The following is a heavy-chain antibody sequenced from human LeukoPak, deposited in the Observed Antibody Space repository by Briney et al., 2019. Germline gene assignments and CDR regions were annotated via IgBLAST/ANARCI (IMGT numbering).Heavy chain of an antibody. CDR3: AKVATWTYFDS. D-gene: IGHD3/OR15-3a*01. J-gene: IGHJ4*02. Sequence: PGGSLRLSCAASGFTFSSSAMSWVRQAPGKGLGWVSAIDGRGKSTYYADSVKGRFTISRDNSKNTLYLQLTSLRVEDTAVYYCAKVATWTYFDSWGQGTLVTVSS. V-gene: IGHV3-23*01. CDR1: GFTFSSSA. CDR2: IDGRGKST.